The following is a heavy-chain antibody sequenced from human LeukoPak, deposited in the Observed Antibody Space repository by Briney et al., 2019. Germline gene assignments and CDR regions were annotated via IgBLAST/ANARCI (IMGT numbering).Heavy chain of an antibody. CDR3: AKDVEMATILPHY. V-gene: IGHV3-9*01. D-gene: IGHD5-24*01. Sequence: PGGSLRLSCAASGITFDDYAMRWVRQAPGKGLEWVSGISWNSGSIGYADSVKGRFTISRDNAKNSLYLQMNSLRAEDTALYYCAKDVEMATILPHYWGQGTLVTVSS. CDR1: GITFDDYA. J-gene: IGHJ4*02. CDR2: ISWNSGSI.